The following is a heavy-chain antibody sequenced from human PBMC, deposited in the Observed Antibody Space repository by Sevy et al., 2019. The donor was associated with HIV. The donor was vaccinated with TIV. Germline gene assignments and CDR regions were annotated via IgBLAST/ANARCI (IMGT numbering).Heavy chain of an antibody. J-gene: IGHJ6*02. D-gene: IGHD2-15*01. CDR1: GYTFTDYY. V-gene: IGHV1-2*06. Sequence: ASVKVSCKSSGYTFTDYYLHWVRQAPGQGLEWMGRINPNSGGTDYAQKFQGRVTMTRDTSISTVYMELSRLRYDDTAVYYCARGLDCSGDNCYCYGVDVWGQGTTVTVSS. CDR2: INPNSGGT. CDR3: ARGLDCSGDNCYCYGVDV.